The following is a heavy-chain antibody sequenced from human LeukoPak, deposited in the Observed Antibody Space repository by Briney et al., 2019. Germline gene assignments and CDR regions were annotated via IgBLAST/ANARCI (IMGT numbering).Heavy chain of an antibody. CDR1: GGSISSGDYY. D-gene: IGHD1-26*01. CDR3: ARDRGSYTGWFDP. Sequence: SQTLSLTCTVSGGSISSGDYYWSWIRQPPGKGLEWIGYIHYSGSTYYNPSLKSRVTISVDTSKNQFSLKLSSVTAADTAVYYCARDRGSYTGWFDPWGQGTLVTVSS. J-gene: IGHJ5*02. V-gene: IGHV4-30-4*01. CDR2: IHYSGST.